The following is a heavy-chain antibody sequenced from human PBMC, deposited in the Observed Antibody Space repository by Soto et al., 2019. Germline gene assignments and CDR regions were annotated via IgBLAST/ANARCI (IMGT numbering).Heavy chain of an antibody. CDR1: GYTFTSYG. D-gene: IGHD3-22*01. CDR3: ARAWYYYDSSGYPDAFDI. J-gene: IGHJ3*02. Sequence: ASVKVSCMASGYTFTSYGISRVRQAPGQGLEWMGWISAYNGNTNYAQKLQGRVTMTTDTSTSTAYMELRSLRSDDTAVYYCARAWYYYDSSGYPDAFDIWGQGTMVTVSS. V-gene: IGHV1-18*01. CDR2: ISAYNGNT.